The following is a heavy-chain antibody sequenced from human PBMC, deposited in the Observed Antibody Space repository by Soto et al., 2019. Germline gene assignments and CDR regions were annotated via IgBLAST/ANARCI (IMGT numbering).Heavy chain of an antibody. CDR3: GHRSATDGGAFGF. CDR1: GFSLSTSGVG. CDR2: VFWDDDK. J-gene: IGHJ4*02. V-gene: IGHV2-5*02. D-gene: IGHD1-1*01. Sequence: QITLRESGPTLVKPTQTLTLTCTFSGFSLSTSGVGVGWIRQPPGKALELGALVFWDDDKRYRTLLKNRVTITKDTSKSQVVLTMPDRDPVVTGTYYWGHRSATDGGAFGFWGQGTLVTVSS.